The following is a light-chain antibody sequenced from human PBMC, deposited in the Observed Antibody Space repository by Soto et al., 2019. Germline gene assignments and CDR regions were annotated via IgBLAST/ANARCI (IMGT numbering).Light chain of an antibody. J-gene: IGKJ1*01. Sequence: DIQMTQSPSALSGSVGHRVTMTWRASQTISSYLAWYQQKPGKAPKLLIYNASNLQSGVPSRFSGGGSGTEFTLTISSLQPDDFATYYCQHCYSKSQAFGQGTKVDIK. V-gene: IGKV1-5*03. CDR3: QHCYSKSQA. CDR1: QTISSY. CDR2: NAS.